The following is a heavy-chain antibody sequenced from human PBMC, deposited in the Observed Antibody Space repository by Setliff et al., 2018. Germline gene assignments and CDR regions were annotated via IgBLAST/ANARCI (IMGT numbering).Heavy chain of an antibody. V-gene: IGHV4-59*13. Sequence: KTSETLSLTCTVSGGSMTSYYWSWIRQSPWKGLEWIGYVHYSGDSNYNPSLKSRVTMSVVTSKNQFSLNLRSVTAADTAVYYCARQPSSGSYYNPRPYYFDYWGQGTLVTVSS. CDR1: GGSMTSYY. CDR2: VHYSGDS. CDR3: ARQPSSGSYYNPRPYYFDY. J-gene: IGHJ4*02. D-gene: IGHD3-10*01.